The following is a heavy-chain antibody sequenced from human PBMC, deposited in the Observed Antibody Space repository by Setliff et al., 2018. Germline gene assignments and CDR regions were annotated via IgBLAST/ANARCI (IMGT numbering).Heavy chain of an antibody. D-gene: IGHD2-15*01. CDR2: IYYSGST. CDR1: GGSISSHY. V-gene: IGHV4-59*11. Sequence: SETLSLTCTVSGGSISSHYWSWIRQPPGKGLEWIGSIYYSGSTNYNPSLKSRVTISVDTSKNQFSLKLSSVTAADTAVYYCAREWVVHPKYNWFDPWGQGTLVTVSS. J-gene: IGHJ5*02. CDR3: AREWVVHPKYNWFDP.